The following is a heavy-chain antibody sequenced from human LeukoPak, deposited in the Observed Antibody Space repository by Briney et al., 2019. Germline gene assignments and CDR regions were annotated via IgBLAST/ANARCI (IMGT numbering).Heavy chain of an antibody. CDR1: GYTFTSYG. CDR2: ISAYNGNT. CDR3: ARLTHYDSSGYPDAFDI. V-gene: IGHV1-18*01. D-gene: IGHD3-22*01. Sequence: GASVKVSCKASGYTFTSYGISWVRQAPGQGLEWMGWISAYNGNTNYAQKLQGRVTMTTDTSTSTAYMELRSLRSDDTAVYYCARLTHYDSSGYPDAFDIWDQGTMVTVSS. J-gene: IGHJ3*02.